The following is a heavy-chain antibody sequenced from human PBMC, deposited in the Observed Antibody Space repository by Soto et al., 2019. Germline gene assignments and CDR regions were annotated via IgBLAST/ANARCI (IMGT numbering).Heavy chain of an antibody. CDR1: GGSISSGGYY. CDR3: ARDGSVLVPAAQGLDYYGMDV. J-gene: IGHJ6*02. D-gene: IGHD2-2*01. V-gene: IGHV4-31*03. Sequence: QVQLQESGPGLVKPSQTLSLTCTVSGGSISSGGYYWSWIRQHPGKGLEWIGYVYYSGSTYYNPSLKSRVTISVDASKNQFSLKLSCVTAADTAVYYCARDGSVLVPAAQGLDYYGMDVWGQGTTVTVSS. CDR2: VYYSGST.